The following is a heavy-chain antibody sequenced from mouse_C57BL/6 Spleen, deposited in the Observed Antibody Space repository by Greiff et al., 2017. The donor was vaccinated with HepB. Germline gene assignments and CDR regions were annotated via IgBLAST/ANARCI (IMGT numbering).Heavy chain of an antibody. CDR1: GYSITSGYD. D-gene: IGHD2-5*01. Sequence: EVKLMESGPGMVKPSQSLSLTCTVTGYSITSGYDWHWIRHFPGNKLEWMGYISYSGSTNYNPSLKSRISITHDTSKNHFFLKLNSVTTEDTATYYCAISNSDYAMDYWGQGTSVTVSS. V-gene: IGHV3-1*01. J-gene: IGHJ4*01. CDR2: ISYSGST. CDR3: AISNSDYAMDY.